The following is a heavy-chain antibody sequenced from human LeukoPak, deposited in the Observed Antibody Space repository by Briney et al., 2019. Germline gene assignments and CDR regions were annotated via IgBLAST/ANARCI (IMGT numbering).Heavy chain of an antibody. D-gene: IGHD1-26*01. CDR3: ARRVGATSFDY. CDR1: GGSISSSGSY. Sequence: TSETLSLTCTVSGGSISSSGSYWGWIRQPPGKGLEWIGSIYYSGNTYNPSLKSRVTISVDTSKNQFSLKLSSVTAADTAVYYCARRVGATSFDYWGQGTLVTVSS. J-gene: IGHJ4*02. V-gene: IGHV4-39*01. CDR2: IYYSGNT.